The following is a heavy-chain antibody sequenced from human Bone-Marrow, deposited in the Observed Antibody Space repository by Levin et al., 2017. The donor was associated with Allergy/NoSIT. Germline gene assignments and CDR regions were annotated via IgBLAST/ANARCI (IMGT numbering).Heavy chain of an antibody. CDR2: IRSKAYGGTT. J-gene: IGHJ6*03. CDR3: RYCSSTSCYASGGYYYYYMDV. CDR1: GFTFGDYA. D-gene: IGHD2-2*01. Sequence: GESLKISCTASGFTFGDYAMSWVRQAPGKGLEWVGFIRSKAYGGTTEYAASVKGRFTISRDDSKSIAYLQMNSLKTEDTAVYYCRYCSSTSCYASGGYYYYYMDVWGKGTTVTVSS. V-gene: IGHV3-49*04.